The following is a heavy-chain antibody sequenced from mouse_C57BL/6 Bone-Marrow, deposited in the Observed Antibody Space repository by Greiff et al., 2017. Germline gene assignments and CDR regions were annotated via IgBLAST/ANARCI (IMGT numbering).Heavy chain of an antibody. CDR2: IYPTSGRT. V-gene: IGHV1-55*01. J-gene: IGHJ2*01. CDR1: GYTFTSYW. CDR3: ARSGPLGRSLDH. D-gene: IGHD4-1*01. Sequence: QVQLQQPGAALVKPGASVKMSCKASGYTFTSYWITWVTQRPGQGLEWIGDIYPTSGRTNYNEKFKSKAILTVDPSSNTAYMQLSSLTSEDSAVFYCARSGPLGRSLDHWGQGTTLTVSS.